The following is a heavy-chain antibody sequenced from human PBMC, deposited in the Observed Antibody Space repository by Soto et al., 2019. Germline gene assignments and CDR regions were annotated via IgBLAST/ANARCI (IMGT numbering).Heavy chain of an antibody. V-gene: IGHV1-3*01. J-gene: IGHJ5*02. D-gene: IGHD2-2*01. CDR3: ARKGRQLLIPRNWFDP. Sequence: ASVKVSCKASGYTFTSYAMHWVRQAPGQRLEWMGWINAGNGNTKYSQKFQGRVTITRDTSASTAYMELSSLRSEDTAVYYCARKGRQLLIPRNWFDPWGQGTLVTVSS. CDR2: INAGNGNT. CDR1: GYTFTSYA.